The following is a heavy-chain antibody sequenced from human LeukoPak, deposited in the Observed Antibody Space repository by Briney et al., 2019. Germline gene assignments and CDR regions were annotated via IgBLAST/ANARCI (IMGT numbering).Heavy chain of an antibody. CDR3: ARDQFSRGVDS. Sequence: PSETLSLTCTVSGGSINSFYWSWILQPPGKGLEWIGYIYYSGITNYNPSLRSRVTMSIDTSKNQFSLKLTSVTAADTAVYYCARDQFSRGVDSWGQGTLVTVSS. J-gene: IGHJ4*02. D-gene: IGHD3-16*01. CDR1: GGSINSFY. CDR2: IYYSGIT. V-gene: IGHV4-59*01.